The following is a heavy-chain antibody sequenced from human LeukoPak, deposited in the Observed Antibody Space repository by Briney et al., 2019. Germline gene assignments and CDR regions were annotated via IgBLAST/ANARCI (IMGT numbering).Heavy chain of an antibody. CDR2: ISGSGGST. J-gene: IGHJ4*02. CDR3: ARGGGYSSSYYFDY. V-gene: IGHV3-23*01. D-gene: IGHD6-6*01. CDR1: GGSISSSN. Sequence: PSGTLSLTCAVSGGSISSSNWWSWVRQPPGKGLEWVSAISGSGGSTYYADSVKGRFTISRDNSKNTLYLQMNSLRAEDTAVYYCARGGGYSSSYYFDYWGQGTLVTVSS.